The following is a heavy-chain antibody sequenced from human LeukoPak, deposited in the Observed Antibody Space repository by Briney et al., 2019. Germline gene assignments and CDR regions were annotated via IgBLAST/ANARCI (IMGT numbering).Heavy chain of an antibody. CDR3: SKGRWYDGLFIDY. V-gene: IGHV3-43D*03. Sequence: GGSLRLSCAASGFIFDDYAMHWVRQAPGKGLEWVSLISWDGRSAYYVDSVEGRFTISRDNSRNSLYLQMDNLRAEDTALYYCSKGRWYDGLFIDYWGQGTLVTVSS. D-gene: IGHD6-13*01. CDR2: ISWDGRSA. J-gene: IGHJ4*02. CDR1: GFIFDDYA.